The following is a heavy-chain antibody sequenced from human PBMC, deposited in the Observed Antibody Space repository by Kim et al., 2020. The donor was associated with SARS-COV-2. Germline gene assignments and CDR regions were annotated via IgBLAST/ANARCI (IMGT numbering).Heavy chain of an antibody. CDR2: ISYDGSNK. J-gene: IGHJ4*01. CDR1: GFTFSSYA. V-gene: IGHV3-30*04. CDR3: ARGYDILTGHLTPDY. Sequence: GGSLRLSCAASGFTFSSYAMHWVRQAPGKGLEWVAVISYDGSNKYYADSVKGRFTISRDNSKNTLYLQMNSLRAEDTAVYYCARGYDILTGHLTPDYWG. D-gene: IGHD3-9*01.